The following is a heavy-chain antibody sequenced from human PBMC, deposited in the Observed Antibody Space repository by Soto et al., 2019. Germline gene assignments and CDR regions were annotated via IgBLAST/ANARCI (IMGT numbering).Heavy chain of an antibody. CDR1: GYTFTGYY. V-gene: IGHV1-2*02. Sequence: ASVKVSCKASGYTFTGYYMHWVRQAPGQGLEWMGWINPNSGGTNYAQKFQGRVTMTRDTSISTAHMELSRLRSDDTAVYYCARESETIVVVTAPRSGVDPWGKRTRVNV. D-gene: IGHD2-2*01. CDR3: ARESETIVVVTAPRSGVDP. CDR2: INPNSGGT. J-gene: IGHJ5*02.